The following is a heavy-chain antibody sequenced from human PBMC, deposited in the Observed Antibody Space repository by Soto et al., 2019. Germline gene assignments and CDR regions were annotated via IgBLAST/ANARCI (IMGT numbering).Heavy chain of an antibody. Sequence: SETLSLTCAVSGGSISSSNWWSWVRQPPGKGLEWIGEIYHSGSTNYNPSLKSRVTISVDKSKNQFSLKLSSVTAADPAVYYCARDRVPAAGTGDYYYYGMDVWGQGTTVTVSS. CDR2: IYHSGST. CDR1: GGSISSSNW. D-gene: IGHD6-13*01. CDR3: ARDRVPAAGTGDYYYYGMDV. J-gene: IGHJ6*02. V-gene: IGHV4-4*02.